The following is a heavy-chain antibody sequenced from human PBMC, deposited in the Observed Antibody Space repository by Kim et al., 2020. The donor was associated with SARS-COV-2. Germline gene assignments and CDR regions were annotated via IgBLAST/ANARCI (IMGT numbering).Heavy chain of an antibody. Sequence: SRVTISVDTSKNQFSLKLSSVTAADTAVYYCARGLRFWSGYYTPSPSVDVWGQGTTVTVSS. CDR3: ARGLRFWSGYYTPSPSVDV. D-gene: IGHD3-3*01. J-gene: IGHJ6*02. V-gene: IGHV4-34*01.